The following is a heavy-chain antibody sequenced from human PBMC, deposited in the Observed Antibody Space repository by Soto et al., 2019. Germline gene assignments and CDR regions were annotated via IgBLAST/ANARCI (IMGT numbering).Heavy chain of an antibody. CDR2: IIPIFGTA. D-gene: IGHD6-19*01. CDR3: ARDRLSGDAFDI. CDR1: GGTFSSYA. J-gene: IGHJ3*02. Sequence: ASVKVSCKASGGTFSSYAISWVRQAPGQGLEWMGGIIPIFGTANYAQKFQGRVTITADESTSTAYMELSSLRSEDTAVYYCARDRLSGDAFDIWGQGTMVTVSS. V-gene: IGHV1-69*13.